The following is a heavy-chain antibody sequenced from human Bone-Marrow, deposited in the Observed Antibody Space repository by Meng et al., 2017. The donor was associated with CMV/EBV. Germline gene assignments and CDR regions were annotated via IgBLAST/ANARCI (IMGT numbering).Heavy chain of an antibody. J-gene: IGHJ4*02. V-gene: IGHV4-39*07. CDR3: ARVLRGIAVAGYDY. Sequence: SETLSLTCTVSGGSISSSSYYWGWIRQPPGKGLEWIGSIYYSGSTNYNPSLKSRVTISVDTSKNQFSLKLSSVTAADTAVYYCARVLRGIAVAGYDYWGQGTLVTVSS. CDR2: IYYSGST. D-gene: IGHD6-19*01. CDR1: GGSISSSSYY.